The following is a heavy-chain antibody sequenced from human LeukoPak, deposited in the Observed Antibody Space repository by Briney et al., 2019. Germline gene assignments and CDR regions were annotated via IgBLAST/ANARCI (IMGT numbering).Heavy chain of an antibody. V-gene: IGHV3-23*01. CDR2: ISGSGGST. J-gene: IGHJ4*02. CDR1: GFTFSSYG. CDR3: AKDGSGSYAQYYFDY. Sequence: GGSLRLSCAASGFTFSSYGMSWVRQAPGKGLEWVSAISGSGGSTYYADSVKGRFTISRDNSKNTLYLQMNSLRAEDTAVYYCAKDGSGSYAQYYFDYWGQGTLVTVSS. D-gene: IGHD1-26*01.